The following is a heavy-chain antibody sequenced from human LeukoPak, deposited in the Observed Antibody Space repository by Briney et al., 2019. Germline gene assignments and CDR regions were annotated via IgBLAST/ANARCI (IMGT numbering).Heavy chain of an antibody. D-gene: IGHD3-16*02. V-gene: IGHV4-4*07. Sequence: SETLSLTCTVSGGSISSYYWSWIRQPAGKGLEWIGRIYTSGSTNYNPSLKSRVTMSVDTSKNQFSLKLSSVTAADTAVYYCARTHYVWGSYRDTVNYFDYWGQGTLVTVSS. J-gene: IGHJ4*02. CDR1: GGSISSYY. CDR3: ARTHYVWGSYRDTVNYFDY. CDR2: IYTSGST.